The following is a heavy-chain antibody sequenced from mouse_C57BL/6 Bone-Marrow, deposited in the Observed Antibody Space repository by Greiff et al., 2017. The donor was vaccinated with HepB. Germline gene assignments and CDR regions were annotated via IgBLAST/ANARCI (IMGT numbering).Heavy chain of an antibody. CDR1: GYSITSGYY. V-gene: IGHV3-6*01. D-gene: IGHD2-5*01. J-gene: IGHJ2*01. CDR3: ARDLAYYSNFDY. CDR2: ISYDGSN. Sequence: EVQLQESGPGLVKPSQSLSLTCSVTGYSITSGYYWNWIRQFPGNKLEWMGYISYDGSNNYNPSLKNRISITRDTSKNQLFLKLNSVTTEDTATYYCARDLAYYSNFDYWGQGTTLTVSS.